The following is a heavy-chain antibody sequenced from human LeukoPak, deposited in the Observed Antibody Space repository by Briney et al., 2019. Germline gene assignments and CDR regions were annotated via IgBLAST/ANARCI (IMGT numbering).Heavy chain of an antibody. CDR3: ARYYCSATNCLGIDY. J-gene: IGHJ4*02. D-gene: IGHD2-2*01. V-gene: IGHV4-30-4*01. Sequence: SQTLSLTCTVSGGSISNGAYYWTWIRQPPGKGLEWIGYINYSGNTYHNPSLKSRLTISVDTSKNQFSLRLTSVTAADTAVYFCARYYCSATNCLGIDYWGRGTLVTVSS. CDR1: GGSISNGAYY. CDR2: INYSGNT.